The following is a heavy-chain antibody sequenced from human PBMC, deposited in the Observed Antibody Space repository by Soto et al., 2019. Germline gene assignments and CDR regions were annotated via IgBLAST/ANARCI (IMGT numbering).Heavy chain of an antibody. Sequence: PGGSLRLSCAASGFTFSSYAMSWVRQAPGKGLEWVSAISGSGGSTYYADSVKGRFTISRDNSKNTLYLQMNNLRAEDTAVYYCAKGKTQQNYYNYFDYWGQGTLVTVSS. CDR1: GFTFSSYA. D-gene: IGHD3-10*01. J-gene: IGHJ4*02. CDR2: ISGSGGST. V-gene: IGHV3-23*01. CDR3: AKGKTQQNYYNYFDY.